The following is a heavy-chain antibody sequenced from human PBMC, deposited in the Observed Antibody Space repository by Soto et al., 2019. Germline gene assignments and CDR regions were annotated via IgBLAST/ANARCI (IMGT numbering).Heavy chain of an antibody. Sequence: QVQLVESGEGVVRPGRSLRLYCAASGFTFSSYGMHWVRQAPGKGLEWVAVISYDGSNKYYADSVKGRFTISRDNSKNTLYLQMNSLRAEDTAVYYCANRGGASPFDYWGQGTLVTVSS. V-gene: IGHV3-30*18. CDR2: ISYDGSNK. CDR1: GFTFSSYG. D-gene: IGHD1-26*01. J-gene: IGHJ4*02. CDR3: ANRGGASPFDY.